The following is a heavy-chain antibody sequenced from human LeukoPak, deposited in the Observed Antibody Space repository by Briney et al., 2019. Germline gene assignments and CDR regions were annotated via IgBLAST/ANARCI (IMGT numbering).Heavy chain of an antibody. CDR2: IYPGDSDT. CDR3: ARFSGGFDY. Sequence: GESLKISXKGSGYSFTSYWIAWVRRMPGKGLECMGIIYPGDSDTTYSPSFQGQVTISADKSFSTAYLQWSSLKASDSAMYYCARFSGGFDYWGQGTLVTVSS. V-gene: IGHV5-51*01. CDR1: GYSFTSYW. D-gene: IGHD2-15*01. J-gene: IGHJ4*02.